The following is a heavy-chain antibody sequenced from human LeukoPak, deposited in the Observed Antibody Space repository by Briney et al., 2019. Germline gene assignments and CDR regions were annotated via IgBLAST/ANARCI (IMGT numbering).Heavy chain of an antibody. CDR1: GFTFSSYG. CDR3: AKDLSGYRHYFDY. J-gene: IGHJ4*02. D-gene: IGHD3-22*01. Sequence: PGRSLRLSCAASGFTFSSYGMHWVRQAPGKGLEWVAVISYDGSNKYYADSVKGRFTISRDNSKNTLYLQMNSLRAEDTAVYYCAKDLSGYRHYFDYWGQGTLVTVSS. CDR2: ISYDGSNK. V-gene: IGHV3-30*18.